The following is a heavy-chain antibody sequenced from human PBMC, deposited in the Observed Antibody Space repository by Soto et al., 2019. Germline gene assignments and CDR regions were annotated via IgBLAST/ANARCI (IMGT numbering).Heavy chain of an antibody. V-gene: IGHV3-9*01. CDR1: GFTFDDYA. CDR2: ISWNSGSI. D-gene: IGHD6-13*01. Sequence: EVQLVESGGGLVQPGRSLRLSCAASGFTFDDYAMHWVRQAPGKGLEWVSGISWNSGSIGYADSVKGRFTISRDNAKNSLYLQMNSLRAEDTALYYCAQDTGYSSSSSGFDYWGQGTLVTVSS. CDR3: AQDTGYSSSSSGFDY. J-gene: IGHJ4*02.